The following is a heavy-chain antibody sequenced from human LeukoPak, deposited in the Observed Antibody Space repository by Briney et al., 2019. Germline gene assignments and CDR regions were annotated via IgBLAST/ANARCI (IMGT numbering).Heavy chain of an antibody. Sequence: SETLSLTCTVSGGSISSYYWSWLRQPPGKGLEWIGYIYYSGSTNYNPSLKSRVTISVDRSKNQFSLKLSSVTAADTAVYYCARDSHDFWSGSPWFDPWGQGTLVTVSS. V-gene: IGHV4-59*12. CDR1: GGSISSYY. D-gene: IGHD3-3*01. CDR3: ARDSHDFWSGSPWFDP. CDR2: IYYSGST. J-gene: IGHJ5*02.